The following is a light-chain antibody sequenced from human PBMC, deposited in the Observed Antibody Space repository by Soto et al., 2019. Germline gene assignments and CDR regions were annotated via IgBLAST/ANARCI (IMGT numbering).Light chain of an antibody. V-gene: IGKV3D-15*01. J-gene: IGKJ1*01. CDR3: QQYNNWPPT. Sequence: EIVMTQSPATLSVSPGERATLSCRASQSVSGNLAWYQQKPGQAPRPLIYGASTRATGIAARFSGSGSGTEFTLTISSLQSEDFAVYYCQQYNNWPPTFGQGTKVEIK. CDR1: QSVSGN. CDR2: GAS.